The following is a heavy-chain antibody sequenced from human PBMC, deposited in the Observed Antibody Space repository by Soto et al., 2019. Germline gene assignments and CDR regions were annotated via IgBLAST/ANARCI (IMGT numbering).Heavy chain of an antibody. CDR2: VFYSGNT. CDR3: ASRDYNDAFYI. Sequence: QVQLQESGPGLVKPSETLSLTCTVSGVSISTYYWTWIRQPPGKGLEWIGQVFYSGNTNYNPSLKSRVTISLDASRNQFSLRLRSVTAADTAMYYCASRDYNDAFYIWGQGTLVTVSS. J-gene: IGHJ3*02. V-gene: IGHV4-59*01. CDR1: GVSISTYY. D-gene: IGHD4-4*01.